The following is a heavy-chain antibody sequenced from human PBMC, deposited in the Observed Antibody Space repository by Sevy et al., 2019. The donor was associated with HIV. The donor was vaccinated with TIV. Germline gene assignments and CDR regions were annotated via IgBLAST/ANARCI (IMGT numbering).Heavy chain of an antibody. CDR1: GFTFSDYA. CDR3: VRAHGYCVVNGCFGGSINAFDE. Sequence: GGSLRLSCAASGFTFSDYAMHWVRQVPGKGLEWLAGISWNSHAIGYANSVKGRFTISRDNVKNFLHVQMNSLRVEDTALYYCVRAHGYCVVNGCFGGSINAFDEWGQGTMVTVSS. V-gene: IGHV3-9*01. CDR2: ISWNSHAI. J-gene: IGHJ3*01. D-gene: IGHD3-22*01.